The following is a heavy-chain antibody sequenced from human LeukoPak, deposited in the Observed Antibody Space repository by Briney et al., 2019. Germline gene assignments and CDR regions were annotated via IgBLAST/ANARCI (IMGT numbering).Heavy chain of an antibody. CDR2: ISYDGSNK. CDR1: GFTFSSYA. V-gene: IGHV3-30*01. CDR3: ARAHGGNSGRDY. Sequence: GGSLRLSCAASGFTFSSYAMHWVRQAPGKGLEWVAVISYDGSNKYYADSVKGRVTISRDNSKNTLYLQMNSLRAEDTAVYYCARAHGGNSGRDYWGQGTLVTVSS. J-gene: IGHJ4*02. D-gene: IGHD4-23*01.